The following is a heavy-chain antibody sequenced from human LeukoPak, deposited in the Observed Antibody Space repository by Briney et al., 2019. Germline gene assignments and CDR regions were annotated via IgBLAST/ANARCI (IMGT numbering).Heavy chain of an antibody. J-gene: IGHJ4*02. Sequence: GGSLSLSCEVSGFSFNDAWMRWVSPAPGKGLEWVGRIKRKTDGETTDYAEPVKARFTISRDDTKTSLYLQMNNLKTEDTAVYYCTTDTRRVVVPKWGQGTLVTVS. CDR2: IKRKTDGETT. CDR1: GFSFNDAW. V-gene: IGHV3-15*01. CDR3: TTDTRRVVVPK. D-gene: IGHD2-15*01.